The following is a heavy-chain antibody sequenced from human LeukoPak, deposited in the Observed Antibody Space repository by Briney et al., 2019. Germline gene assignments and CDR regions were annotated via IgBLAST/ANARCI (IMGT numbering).Heavy chain of an antibody. V-gene: IGHV4-59*01. CDR3: ARGSVVPAAISGY. CDR2: IYYSGST. CDR1: GGSISSYY. J-gene: IGHJ4*02. Sequence: SETLSLTCTVSGGSISSYYWSWIRQPPGKGLEWIGYIYYSGSTNYNPSLKSRVTISEDTSKNQYSLKLSSVTAADTAVYYCARGSVVPAAISGYWGQGTLVTVSS. D-gene: IGHD2-2*01.